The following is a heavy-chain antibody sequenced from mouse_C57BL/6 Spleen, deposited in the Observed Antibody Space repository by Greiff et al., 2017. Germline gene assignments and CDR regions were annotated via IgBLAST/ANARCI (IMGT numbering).Heavy chain of an antibody. Sequence: EVQLVESGPGLVKPSQSLSLTCSVTGYSITSGYYWNWIRQFPGNKLEWMGYISYDGSNNYNPSLKNRISITRDTSKNQFFLKLNSVTTEDTATYYCARGAEDAMDYWGQGTSVTVSS. CDR1: GYSITSGYY. CDR3: ARGAEDAMDY. CDR2: ISYDGSN. V-gene: IGHV3-6*01. J-gene: IGHJ4*01.